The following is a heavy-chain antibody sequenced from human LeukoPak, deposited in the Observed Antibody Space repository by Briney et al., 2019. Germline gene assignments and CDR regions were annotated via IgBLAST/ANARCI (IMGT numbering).Heavy chain of an antibody. V-gene: IGHV3-21*01. J-gene: IGHJ4*02. D-gene: IGHD3-9*01. CDR1: GFTFSSYS. CDR2: ISSSSSYI. CDR3: ARRPAKYFDWFAPAPFDY. Sequence: PGGSLRLSCAASGFTFSSYSMNWVRQAPGKGLEWVSSISSSSSYIYYADSVKGRFTISRDNAKNSLYLQMNSLRAEDTAVYYCARRPAKYFDWFAPAPFDYWGQGTLVTVSS.